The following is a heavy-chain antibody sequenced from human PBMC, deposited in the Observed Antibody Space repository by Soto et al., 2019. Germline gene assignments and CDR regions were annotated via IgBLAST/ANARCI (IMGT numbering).Heavy chain of an antibody. D-gene: IGHD2-2*01. CDR2: IIPIFGTA. CDR1: GGTFSSYA. V-gene: IGHV1-69*12. Sequence: QVQLVQSGAEVKKPGSSVKVSCKASGGTFSSYAISWVRQAPGQGLEWMGGIIPIFGTANYAQKFQGRVTSPADESTSTAAMELRSLRYEETAVYYCARHVPVAVCYDGVDVWGQGATVTVS. CDR3: ARHVPVAVCYDGVDV. J-gene: IGHJ6*02.